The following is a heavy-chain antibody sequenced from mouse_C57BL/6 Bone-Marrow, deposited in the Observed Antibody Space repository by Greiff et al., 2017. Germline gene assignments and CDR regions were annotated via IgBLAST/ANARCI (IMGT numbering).Heavy chain of an antibody. CDR2: IYPRSGNT. Sequence: QVQLKQSGAELARPGASVKLSCKASGYTFTSYGISWVKQRTGQGLEWIGEIYPRSGNTYYNEKFKGKATLTADKSSSTAYMELRSLTSEDSAVYFGARPHYYGSSYVHFDVWGTGTTVTVSS. V-gene: IGHV1-81*01. J-gene: IGHJ1*03. CDR1: GYTFTSYG. CDR3: ARPHYYGSSYVHFDV. D-gene: IGHD1-1*01.